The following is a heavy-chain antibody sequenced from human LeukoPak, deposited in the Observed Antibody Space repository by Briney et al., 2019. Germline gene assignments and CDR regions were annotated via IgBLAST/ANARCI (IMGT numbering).Heavy chain of an antibody. D-gene: IGHD3-16*01. V-gene: IGHV4-38-2*02. CDR2: IYRSGST. CDR3: ARAGGRPQGLDY. CDR1: GYSFSSGYY. J-gene: IGHJ4*02. Sequence: SETLSLTCTVSGYSFSSGYYWGWLRQPPGKGVEWIGNIYRSGSTYYNPSVQRRLTISVDTSKNQFSLKLSSVTAADTAVYYCARAGGRPQGLDYRGRGTLVTVSS.